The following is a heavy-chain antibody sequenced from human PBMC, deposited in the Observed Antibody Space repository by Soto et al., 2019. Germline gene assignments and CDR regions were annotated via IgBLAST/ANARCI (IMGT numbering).Heavy chain of an antibody. CDR3: AKGGQQQVRWPSVY. D-gene: IGHD6-13*01. V-gene: IGHV3-30*18. CDR2: ISYDENNK. J-gene: IGHJ4*02. Sequence: QVQLVESGGGVVQPGRSLRLSCAASGFTFSSYGMHWVRQAPGKGLEWVAVISYDENNKYYADSVKGRFTISRDNSKNALYLQMNNLRAEDTAVYYCAKGGQQQVRWPSVYWGQGTLVTVSP. CDR1: GFTFSSYG.